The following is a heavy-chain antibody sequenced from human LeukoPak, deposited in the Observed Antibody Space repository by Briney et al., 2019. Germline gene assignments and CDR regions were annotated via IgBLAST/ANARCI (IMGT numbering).Heavy chain of an antibody. J-gene: IGHJ3*02. CDR3: ARHLNAPENYYDSSGYLDDAFDI. CDR2: IYHSGST. CDR1: GGSISSNNYY. V-gene: IGHV4-39*01. D-gene: IGHD3-22*01. Sequence: SETLSLTCTVSGGSISSNNYYWGWIRQPPGRGLEWIGSIYHSGSTYYNPSLKSRVTISVDTSKNQFSLKLSSVTAADTAVYYCARHLNAPENYYDSSGYLDDAFDIWGQGTMVTVSS.